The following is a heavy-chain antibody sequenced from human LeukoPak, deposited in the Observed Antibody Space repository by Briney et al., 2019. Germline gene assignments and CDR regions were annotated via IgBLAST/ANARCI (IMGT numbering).Heavy chain of an antibody. CDR3: ARESLPTGWIGGFDY. CDR2: IYYSGST. CDR1: GGSISSYY. J-gene: IGHJ4*02. D-gene: IGHD3-16*01. Sequence: PSETLSLTCTVSGGSISSYYWSWIRQPPGKGLEWIGYIYYSGSTNYNPSLKSRVTISVDTSKNQFSLKLSSVTAADTAVYYCARESLPTGWIGGFDYWGQGTLVTVSS. V-gene: IGHV4-59*01.